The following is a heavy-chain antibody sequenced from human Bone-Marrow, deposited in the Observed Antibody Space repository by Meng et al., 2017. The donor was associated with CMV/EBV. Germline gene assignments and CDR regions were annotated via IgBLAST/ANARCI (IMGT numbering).Heavy chain of an antibody. J-gene: IGHJ4*02. CDR2: IYWNDDK. V-gene: IGHV2-5*01. CDR3: AHKSVGAPLLDY. Sequence: SGPTLVKPTQTLTLTCTFSGFSLSTSGVGVGCIRQPPGKALEWLALIYWNDDKRYSPSLKSRLTITKDASKNQVVLTMTNVDPVDTATYYRAHKSVGAPLLDYWGQGTLVTFSS. D-gene: IGHD3-10*01. CDR1: GFSLSTSGVG.